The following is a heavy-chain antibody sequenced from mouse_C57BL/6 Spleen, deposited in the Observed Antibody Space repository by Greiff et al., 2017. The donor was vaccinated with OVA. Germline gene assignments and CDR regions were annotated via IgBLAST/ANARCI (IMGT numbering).Heavy chain of an antibody. D-gene: IGHD2-3*01. CDR3: ARWRDGNYFDY. Sequence: QVQLQQSGAELVMPGASVKLSCKASGYTFTSYWMHWVKQRPGQGLEWIGEIDPSDSYTNYNQKFKGKSTLTVDKSSSTAYMQLSSLTSEDSAVYYCARWRDGNYFDYWGQGTTLTVSS. CDR1: GYTFTSYW. CDR2: IDPSDSYT. J-gene: IGHJ2*01. V-gene: IGHV1-69*01.